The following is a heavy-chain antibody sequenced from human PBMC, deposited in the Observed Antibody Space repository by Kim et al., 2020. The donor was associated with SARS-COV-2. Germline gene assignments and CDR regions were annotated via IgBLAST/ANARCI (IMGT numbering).Heavy chain of an antibody. CDR2: IYYSGST. Sequence: SETLSLTCTVSGGSISSYYWSWIRQPPGKGLEWIGYIYYSGSTNYNPSLKSRVTISVDTSKNQFSLKLSSVTAADTAVYYCARWEGDLDAFDIWGQGTMVTVSS. CDR1: GGSISSYY. J-gene: IGHJ3*02. CDR3: ARWEGDLDAFDI. V-gene: IGHV4-59*13. D-gene: IGHD1-26*01.